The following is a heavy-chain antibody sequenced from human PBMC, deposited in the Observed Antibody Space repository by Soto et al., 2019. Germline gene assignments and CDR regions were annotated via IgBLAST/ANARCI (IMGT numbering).Heavy chain of an antibody. Sequence: EVQLLESGGGLVQPGGSLKLSCAVSGFTFTIYAMCWVRQAPGKGLEWVSGINDDGDRTYYPDSVRGRFTISRDNSKNTLYLQMNSLGAEDTDVYYCAREEWTDRRPYLYSGMDVWGQGTTVTVSS. J-gene: IGHJ6*02. V-gene: IGHV3-23*01. CDR3: AREEWTDRRPYLYSGMDV. D-gene: IGHD3-3*01. CDR2: INDDGDRT. CDR1: GFTFTIYA.